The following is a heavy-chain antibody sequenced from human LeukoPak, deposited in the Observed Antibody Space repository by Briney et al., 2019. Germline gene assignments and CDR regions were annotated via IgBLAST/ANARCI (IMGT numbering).Heavy chain of an antibody. J-gene: IGHJ4*02. V-gene: IGHV4-4*07. CDR2: VSGSGST. CDR1: GGSISSYY. CDR3: ARVPHCDSNGCYDGGRYCEH. D-gene: IGHD3-22*01. Sequence: SETLSLTCTVSGGSISSYYWSWIRQPAGKGLEWIGRVSGSGSTNYNPSLKSRVTMSVDTSKNQFSLKLSSVTAADTAVYYCARVPHCDSNGCYDGGRYCEHWGQGALVTVSS.